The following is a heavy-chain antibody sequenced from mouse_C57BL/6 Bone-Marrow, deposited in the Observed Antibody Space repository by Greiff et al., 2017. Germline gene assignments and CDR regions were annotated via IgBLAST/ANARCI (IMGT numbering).Heavy chain of an antibody. D-gene: IGHD4-1*01. Sequence: QVQLQQSGAELVRPGASVTLSCKASGYTFTDYEMHWVKQTPVHGLEWIGAIDPETGGTAYNQKFKGKATLTADKSSRTAYMELRSLTSEDSAVYYCTGWDVWFAYGGQGPLVTVSA. CDR1: GYTFTDYE. J-gene: IGHJ3*01. CDR2: IDPETGGT. CDR3: TGWDVWFAY. V-gene: IGHV1-15*01.